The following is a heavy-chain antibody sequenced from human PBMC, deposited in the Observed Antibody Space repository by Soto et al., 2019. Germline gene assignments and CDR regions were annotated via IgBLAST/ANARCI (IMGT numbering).Heavy chain of an antibody. J-gene: IGHJ4*02. CDR1: GFTFSSYA. CDR3: AKHGSYGSGSYYNSFDY. Sequence: GGSLRLSCAASGFTFSSYAMSWVRQAPGKGLEWVSAISGSGGSTYYADSVKGRFTISRDNSKNTLYLQMNSLRAEDTAVYYCAKHGSYGSGSYYNSFDYWGQGTLVTVSS. CDR2: ISGSGGST. D-gene: IGHD3-10*01. V-gene: IGHV3-23*01.